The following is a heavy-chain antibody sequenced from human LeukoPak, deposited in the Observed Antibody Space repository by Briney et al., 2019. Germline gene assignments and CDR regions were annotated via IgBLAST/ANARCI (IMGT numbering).Heavy chain of an antibody. CDR1: GITFSSYS. CDR2: ISSSGSTK. D-gene: IGHD3-22*01. V-gene: IGHV3-48*01. CDR3: AREDYYDSSGSIDY. J-gene: IGHJ4*02. Sequence: GGSLRLSCGASGITFSSYSMNWVRQAPGKGLEWVSYISSSGSTKYYADSVKGRFTISRDNARNSLYLQMNSLRAEDTAVYFCAREDYYDSSGSIDYWGQGTLVTVSS.